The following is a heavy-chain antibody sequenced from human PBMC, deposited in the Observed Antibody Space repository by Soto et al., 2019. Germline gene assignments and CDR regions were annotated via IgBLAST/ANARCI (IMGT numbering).Heavy chain of an antibody. CDR3: AHRREDIVVVPAAKASNWFDP. CDR1: GFSLSTSGVG. D-gene: IGHD2-2*01. J-gene: IGHJ5*02. Sequence: SGPTLVNPTQTLTLTCTFSGFSLSTSGVGVGWIRQPPGKALEWLALIYWNDDKRYSPSLKSRLTITKDTSKNQVVLTMTNMDPVDTATYYCAHRREDIVVVPAAKASNWFDPWGQGTLVPVSS. CDR2: IYWNDDK. V-gene: IGHV2-5*01.